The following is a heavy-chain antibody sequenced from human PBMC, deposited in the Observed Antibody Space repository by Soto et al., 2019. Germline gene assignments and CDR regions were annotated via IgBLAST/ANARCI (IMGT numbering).Heavy chain of an antibody. V-gene: IGHV4-59*01. J-gene: IGHJ4*02. CDR2: IYYSGST. D-gene: IGHD3-22*01. CDR1: GGSISSYY. CDR3: ARGYDSSGYRGPYFDY. Sequence: PXAILSLTFTVSGGSISSYYWSWIGQPPGKGLEWIGYIYYSGSTNYNPSLKSRVTISVDTSKNQFSLKLSSVTAADTAVYYCARGYDSSGYRGPYFDYWGQGTLVTVSS.